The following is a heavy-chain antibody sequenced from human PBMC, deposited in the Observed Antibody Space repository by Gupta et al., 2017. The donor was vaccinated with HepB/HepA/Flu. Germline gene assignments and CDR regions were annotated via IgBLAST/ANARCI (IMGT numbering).Heavy chain of an antibody. J-gene: IGHJ4*01. D-gene: IGHD6-19*01. CDR3: ARIVLMGYICGRYYLAY. Sequence: QVTLKESGPVLVKPTETLTLTCTVSGFSLSYARMGVSWIRQPPGKALEWLAHIFSNDEKSYSTSLKSRLAISKDTSTSQVRRTLTNVHTVNPQTDDCARIVLMGYICGRYYLAYRGHGRLVTV. CDR2: IFSNDEK. V-gene: IGHV2-26*01. CDR1: GFSLSYARMG.